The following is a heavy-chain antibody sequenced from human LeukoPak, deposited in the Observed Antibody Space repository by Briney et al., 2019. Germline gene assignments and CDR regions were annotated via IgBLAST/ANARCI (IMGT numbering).Heavy chain of an antibody. J-gene: IGHJ4*02. CDR3: ARDQGGVGY. D-gene: IGHD3-16*01. CDR2: ISSFSGTI. Sequence: GGSLRLSCEASGIILRSYSMNWVRQAPGKGLEWVSYISSFSGTINYADSVKGRFTISRDNAKNSLYLQMNSLRAEDTAVYYCARDQGGVGYWGQGTLVTVSS. CDR1: GIILRSYS. V-gene: IGHV3-48*01.